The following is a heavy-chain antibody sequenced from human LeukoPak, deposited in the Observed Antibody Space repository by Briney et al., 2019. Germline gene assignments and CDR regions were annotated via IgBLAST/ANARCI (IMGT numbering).Heavy chain of an antibody. Sequence: GRSLRLSCAASGFVFSSRAMHWVRQAPGKGLEWVAVISYDGSNRYYADSVKGRFTISRDNSKNTLYLQMNGLRAEDTAVYYCARESGYDSSFDYWGQGTLVTVSS. CDR3: ARESGYDSSFDY. J-gene: IGHJ4*02. V-gene: IGHV3-30-3*01. D-gene: IGHD5-12*01. CDR1: GFVFSSRA. CDR2: ISYDGSNR.